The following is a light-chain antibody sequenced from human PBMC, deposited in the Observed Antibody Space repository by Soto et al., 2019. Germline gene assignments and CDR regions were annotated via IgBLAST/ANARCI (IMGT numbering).Light chain of an antibody. Sequence: DIVLTQSPGTLSLSPGERATLSCRASQSVNNNFLAWYQQKPGQAPRLLIYGASSRAPGIPDRFSGSGSGTDFTLTINRLDPEDFAVYYCQHYVTYPLTFGGGTKVEIK. V-gene: IGKV3-20*01. CDR2: GAS. CDR1: QSVNNNF. J-gene: IGKJ4*01. CDR3: QHYVTYPLT.